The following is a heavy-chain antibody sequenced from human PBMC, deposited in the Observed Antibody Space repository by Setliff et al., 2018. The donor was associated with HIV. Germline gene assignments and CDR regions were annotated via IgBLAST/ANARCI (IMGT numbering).Heavy chain of an antibody. J-gene: IGHJ4*02. CDR1: GGSFAASH. Sequence: SETLSLTCAVYGGSFAASHWSWIRQSPGKGLEWIGEISHSGDTKYKPSLKGRVTISIDTSKKQFSLRLKSVTAADTAVYYCARGTAPRRGTNYGGNYPLDYWGQGTL. CDR2: ISHSGDT. V-gene: IGHV4-34*01. D-gene: IGHD4-4*01. CDR3: ARGTAPRRGTNYGGNYPLDY.